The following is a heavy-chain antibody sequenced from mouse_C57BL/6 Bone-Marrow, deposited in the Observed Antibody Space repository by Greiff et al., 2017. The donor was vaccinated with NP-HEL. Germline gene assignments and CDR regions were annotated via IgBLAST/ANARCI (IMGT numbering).Heavy chain of an antibody. CDR3: AKDIYYDYGGY. CDR1: GYTFTSYG. Sequence: QVQLKQSGAELARPGASVKLSCKASGYTFTSYGISWVKQRTGQGLEWIGEIYPRSGNTYYNEKFKGKATLTADKSSSTAYMELRSLTSEDSAVYFCAKDIYYDYGGYWGQGTTLTVSS. J-gene: IGHJ2*01. V-gene: IGHV1-81*01. D-gene: IGHD2-4*01. CDR2: IYPRSGNT.